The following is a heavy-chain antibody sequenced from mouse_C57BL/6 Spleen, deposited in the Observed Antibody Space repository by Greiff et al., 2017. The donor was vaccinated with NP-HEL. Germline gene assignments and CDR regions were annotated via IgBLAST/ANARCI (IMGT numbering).Heavy chain of an antibody. CDR1: GFSFSDYG. J-gene: IGHJ4*01. D-gene: IGHD2-10*02. Sequence: EVQLVESGGGLVKPGGSLKLSCAASGFSFSDYGMHWVRQAPEKGLEWVAYISSGSSTIYYADTVKGRFTISRDNAKNTLFLQMTSLRSEDTAMYYCAREYRGYAMDYWGQRTSVTVSS. CDR2: ISSGSSTI. V-gene: IGHV5-17*01. CDR3: AREYRGYAMDY.